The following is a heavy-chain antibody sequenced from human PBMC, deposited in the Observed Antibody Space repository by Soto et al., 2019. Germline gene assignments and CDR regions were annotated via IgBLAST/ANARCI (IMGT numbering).Heavy chain of an antibody. CDR2: ISSNGVGT. CDR3: ARRARPDFYYMDV. CDR1: VFPLSGYA. J-gene: IGHJ6*03. V-gene: IGHV3-64*01. D-gene: IGHD6-6*01. Sequence: GGSXRLSCAASVFPLSGYAMDWVRQAPGKGLEYVSGISSNGVGTYYANSVQGRFTISRDNSKNTVYLQMGSLRPEDMAVYYCARRARPDFYYMDVWGKGTTVTVSS.